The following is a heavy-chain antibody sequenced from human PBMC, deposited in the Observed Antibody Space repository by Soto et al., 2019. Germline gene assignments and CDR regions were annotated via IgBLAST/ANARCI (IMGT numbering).Heavy chain of an antibody. CDR1: GGSISSGGYY. Sequence: QVQLQESGPGLVKPSQTLSLTCTVSGGSISSGGYYWSWIRQHPGKGLEWIGYIYYSGSTYYNPSLKSRVTTTVDTSKNQCSLKLSSVTAEDTAVYYWARGDRFAYYGMDVWGQGTTVTVSS. D-gene: IGHD2-21*02. J-gene: IGHJ6*02. CDR2: IYYSGST. V-gene: IGHV4-31*03. CDR3: ARGDRFAYYGMDV.